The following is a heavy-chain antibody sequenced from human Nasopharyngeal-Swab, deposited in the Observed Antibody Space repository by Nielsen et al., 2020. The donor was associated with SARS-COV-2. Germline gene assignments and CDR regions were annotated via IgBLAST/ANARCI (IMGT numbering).Heavy chain of an antibody. J-gene: IGHJ4*02. CDR2: ISSSSSKS. Sequence: GGSLRLSCAASGFTISTNGMHWVRQAPGKGLEWLAYISSSSSKSYYADSVKGRFTISRDNPKKSLFLQMNSLRDEDTAVYYCARDVAIVGATLGNWGQGTLVTVSS. V-gene: IGHV3-48*02. CDR3: ARDVAIVGATLGN. D-gene: IGHD1-26*01. CDR1: GFTISTNG.